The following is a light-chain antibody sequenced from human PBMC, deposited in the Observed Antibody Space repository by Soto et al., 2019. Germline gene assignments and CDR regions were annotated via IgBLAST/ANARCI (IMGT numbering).Light chain of an antibody. CDR3: HSYDSSLSGWV. CDR1: SSNIGAGYD. Sequence: QSVLTQPPSVSGAPGQRVTISCTGSSSNIGAGYDVHWYQQLPGTAPKLLIYGNGNRPSGVPDRFSGSKSGTSASLAITGLRAEDEADDYCHSYDSSLSGWVFGGGTKLTVL. J-gene: IGLJ3*02. V-gene: IGLV1-40*01. CDR2: GNG.